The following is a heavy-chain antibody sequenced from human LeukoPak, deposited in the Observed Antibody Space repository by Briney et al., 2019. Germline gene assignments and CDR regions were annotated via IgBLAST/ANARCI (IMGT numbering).Heavy chain of an antibody. D-gene: IGHD3-16*01. CDR3: AREGGPTTRGPGP. V-gene: IGHV1-18*01. J-gene: IGHJ5*02. Sequence: GASVKVSCKASGYTFTSYGISWVRQAPGQGLEWMGWISAYNGNTNYAQKLQGRVTMTTDTSTSTAHTELRSLRSDDTAVYYCAREGGPTTRGPGPWGQGTLVTVSS. CDR2: ISAYNGNT. CDR1: GYTFTSYG.